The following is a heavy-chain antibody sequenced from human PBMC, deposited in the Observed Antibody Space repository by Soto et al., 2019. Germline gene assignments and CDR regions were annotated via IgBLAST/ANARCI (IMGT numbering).Heavy chain of an antibody. CDR3: ARNYAHAFDI. CDR2: IYYSGST. CDR1: GGSISSYY. D-gene: IGHD1-7*01. J-gene: IGHJ3*02. V-gene: IGHV4-59*01. Sequence: PSETLSLTCTVSGGSISSYYWSWIRQPPGKGLEWIGYIYYSGSTNYNPSLKSRVTISVDTSKNQFSLKLSSVTAADTAVYYCARNYAHAFDIWGQGTMVTVSS.